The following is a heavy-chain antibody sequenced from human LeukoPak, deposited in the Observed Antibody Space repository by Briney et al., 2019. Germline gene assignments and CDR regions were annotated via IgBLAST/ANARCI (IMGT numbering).Heavy chain of an antibody. D-gene: IGHD6-6*01. V-gene: IGHV3-30*02. CDR1: GFTFSNYG. CDR2: IRYDGSNK. Sequence: GGSLRLSCTASGFTFSNYGMHWVRQAPGKGLEWVAFIRYDGSNKYYADSVKGRFTISRDNSKNTLYLQMNSLRAEDTAVYYCARDGYSSSSFDYWGQGTLVTVSS. J-gene: IGHJ4*02. CDR3: ARDGYSSSSFDY.